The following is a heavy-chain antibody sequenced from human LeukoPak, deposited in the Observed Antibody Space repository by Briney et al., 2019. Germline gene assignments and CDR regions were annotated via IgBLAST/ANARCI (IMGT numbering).Heavy chain of an antibody. D-gene: IGHD2-15*01. V-gene: IGHV1-18*01. Sequence: GASVNVSFKASGYTFTSYGISWVRQAPGQGLEWMGWISADNGNTKYSQQKLQGRVTMITDTSTSTAYMELRSLRSDDTAVYYCARCSGGSCYLPFDYWGQGTLVTVSS. J-gene: IGHJ4*02. CDR2: ISADNGNT. CDR3: ARCSGGSCYLPFDY. CDR1: GYTFTSYG.